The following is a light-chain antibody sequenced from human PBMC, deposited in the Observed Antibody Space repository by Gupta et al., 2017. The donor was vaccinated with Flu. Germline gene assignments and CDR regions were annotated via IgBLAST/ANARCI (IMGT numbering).Light chain of an antibody. CDR3: QAWDSGTCG. V-gene: IGLV3-1*01. CDR1: KLGDKY. CDR2: EDT. J-gene: IGLJ2*01. Sequence: SYEPTQPSSVSVSPGQTASITCSGDKLGDKYVCWYRQKPGQSPVKVIYEDTKRPSGIPERFSGSNSGNTATLTISGTQAMDEADDYCQAWDSGTCGFGGVTKLTVL.